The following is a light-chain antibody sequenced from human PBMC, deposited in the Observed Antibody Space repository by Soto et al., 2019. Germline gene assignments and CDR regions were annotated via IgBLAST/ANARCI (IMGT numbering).Light chain of an antibody. CDR1: QDISNY. V-gene: IGKV1-33*01. CDR2: DAS. Sequence: DIQMTQSPSSLSASVGDSVTFSCQASQDISNYVNWYQQRPGKAPTLLISDASNLEGGVPSRFIGRGSGKHFSVTISSLQPEDVAIYFCQQYDTLPLTFGGGTKVEIK. CDR3: QQYDTLPLT. J-gene: IGKJ4*01.